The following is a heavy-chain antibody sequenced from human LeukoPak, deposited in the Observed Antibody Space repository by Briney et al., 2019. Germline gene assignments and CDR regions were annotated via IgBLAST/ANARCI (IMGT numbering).Heavy chain of an antibody. CDR2: IYPGDSDT. J-gene: IGHJ4*02. CDR3: ARPYGSGSYLYYFDY. Sequence: GESLKISCKGSGYSFTSYWIGWVRQMSGKGLEWMGIIYPGDSDTRYSPSFQGQVTISADKSISTAYLQWSSLKASDTAMYYCARPYGSGSYLYYFDYWGQGTLVTVSS. V-gene: IGHV5-51*01. D-gene: IGHD3-10*01. CDR1: GYSFTSYW.